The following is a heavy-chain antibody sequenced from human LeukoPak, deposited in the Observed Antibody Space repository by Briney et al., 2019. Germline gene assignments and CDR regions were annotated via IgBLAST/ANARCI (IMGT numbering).Heavy chain of an antibody. CDR2: IAWDDDK. D-gene: IGHD6-13*01. Sequence: ESGPTLVNPTQTLTLTCTFSGFSLSTSGMCVSWIRQPPGKALEWLALIAWDDDKYYSTSLKTRLTISKDTSKNQVVLTMTNMDPVATATYYCARIRVYSSSRGRNNYYGMDVWGQGTTATVSS. CDR3: ARIRVYSSSRGRNNYYGMDV. CDR1: GFSLSTSGMC. V-gene: IGHV2-70*01. J-gene: IGHJ6*02.